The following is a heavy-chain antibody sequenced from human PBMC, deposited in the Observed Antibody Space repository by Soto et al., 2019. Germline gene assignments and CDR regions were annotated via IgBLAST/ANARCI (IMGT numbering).Heavy chain of an antibody. J-gene: IGHJ4*02. V-gene: IGHV4-61*01. CDR3: ARDRPGSYFDY. D-gene: IGHD1-26*01. CDR2: IYYSGST. CDR1: GGSVSSGSYY. Sequence: TLSLTCTVSGGSVSSGSYYWSWIRQPPGKGLEWIGYIYYSGSTNYSPSLKSRVTISVDTSKNQFSLKLSSVTAADTAVYYCARDRPGSYFDYWGQGTLVTVSS.